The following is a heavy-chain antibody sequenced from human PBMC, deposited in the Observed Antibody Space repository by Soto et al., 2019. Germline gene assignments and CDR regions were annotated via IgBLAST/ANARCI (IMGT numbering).Heavy chain of an antibody. CDR3: AKLSRGIGVVPAAIH. D-gene: IGHD2-2*02. J-gene: IGHJ4*01. Sequence: EVQLLESGGGLEQPGGSLRLSCVGSGHTFHNYAMTWVRQAPGKGLEGVSGISGSGGSTYYADSVRGRFTISRDDSKNTLYLPMNSRRSKATAVSYCAKLSRGIGVVPAAIHWGHGTLVTVS. CDR2: ISGSGGST. CDR1: GHTFHNYA. V-gene: IGHV3-23*01.